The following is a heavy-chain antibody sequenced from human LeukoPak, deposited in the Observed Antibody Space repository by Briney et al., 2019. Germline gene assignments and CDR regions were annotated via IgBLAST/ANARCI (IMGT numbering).Heavy chain of an antibody. D-gene: IGHD3-10*01. J-gene: IGHJ5*02. V-gene: IGHV4-39*07. CDR2: IYYSGNT. CDR3: ASCRSDGVLDLFEP. CDR1: GGSVSSTIYY. Sequence: SETLSLTSTVPGGSVSSTIYYWGWIRQPPGKGLEWIATIYYSGNTYYNPSLKTRVTISVDTSKNQFSLKLSSVPAADTALYYCASCRSDGVLDLFEPWGQGTLVTVSS.